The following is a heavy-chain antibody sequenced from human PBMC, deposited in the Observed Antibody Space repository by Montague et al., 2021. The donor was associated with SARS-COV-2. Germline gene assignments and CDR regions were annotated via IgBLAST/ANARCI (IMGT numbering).Heavy chain of an antibody. Sequence: SETLFLTCTVSGGSISSYYWSWIRQPPGKGLEWIGYIYYSGSTNYNPSLKSRVTISVDTSMNQFSLKLSSVIAADTAVYYCARLSNYYGSGSYYPHNYYYYGMDVWGQGTTVTVSS. D-gene: IGHD3-10*01. CDR2: IYYSGST. CDR1: GGSISSYY. V-gene: IGHV4-59*08. J-gene: IGHJ6*02. CDR3: ARLSNYYGSGSYYPHNYYYYGMDV.